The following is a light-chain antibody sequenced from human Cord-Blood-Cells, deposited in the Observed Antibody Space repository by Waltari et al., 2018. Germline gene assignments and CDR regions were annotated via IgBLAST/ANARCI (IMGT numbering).Light chain of an antibody. Sequence: DIVLTQPRATLSLSPGEKPTLSCRASQSVSNYLAWYQQTPGQAPSLLIYGASNRATGIPARFSGSGSGTDFTLTISSLEPEDFAVYYCQQRSNWPLTFGGGTKVEIK. J-gene: IGKJ4*01. CDR1: QSVSNY. V-gene: IGKV3-11*01. CDR3: QQRSNWPLT. CDR2: GAS.